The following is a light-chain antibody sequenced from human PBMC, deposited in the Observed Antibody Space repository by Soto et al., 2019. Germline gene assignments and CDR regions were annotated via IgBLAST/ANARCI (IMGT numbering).Light chain of an antibody. Sequence: EIVLTQSPATLSLSPGERATLSCRASQSVSSYLAWYQQKPGQAPRLLIYDASNMATGIPARFSGSGSGTDFTLTISSLEPEDFAVYDCQQRSNWPLTFGGGTKVEIK. CDR3: QQRSNWPLT. V-gene: IGKV3-11*01. CDR2: DAS. J-gene: IGKJ4*01. CDR1: QSVSSY.